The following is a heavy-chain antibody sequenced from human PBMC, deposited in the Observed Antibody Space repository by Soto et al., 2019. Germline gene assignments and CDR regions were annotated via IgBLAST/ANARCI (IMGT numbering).Heavy chain of an antibody. Sequence: SETLSLTCTVSGGSIISGDYYWSWIRQPPGKGLEWIGYIYYSGSTNYNPSLKSRVTISVDTSKNQFSLKLSSVTAADTAVYYCARDGYYGMDVWGQGTTVTVSS. V-gene: IGHV4-61*08. CDR3: ARDGYYGMDV. CDR1: GGSIISGDYY. CDR2: IYYSGST. J-gene: IGHJ6*02.